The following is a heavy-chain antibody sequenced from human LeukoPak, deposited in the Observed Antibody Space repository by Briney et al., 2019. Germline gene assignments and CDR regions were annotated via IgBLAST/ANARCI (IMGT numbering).Heavy chain of an antibody. J-gene: IGHJ3*02. CDR2: INAGNGNT. Sequence: ASVKVSCKASGYSFTSYGISWVRQAPGQGLEWMGWINAGNGNTKYSQKFQGRVTITRDTSASTAYMELSSLRSEDTAVYYCARLGDIVGDAFDIWGQGTMVTVSS. CDR1: GYSFTSYG. CDR3: ARLGDIVGDAFDI. V-gene: IGHV1-3*01. D-gene: IGHD5-12*01.